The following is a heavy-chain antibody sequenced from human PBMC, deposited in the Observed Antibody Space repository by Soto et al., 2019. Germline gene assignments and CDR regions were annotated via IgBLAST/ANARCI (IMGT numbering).Heavy chain of an antibody. CDR3: ARSLGFCISTSCYPDALDI. CDR1: GGSMSSSRY. Sequence: PSETLCLTCTVAGGSMSSSRYWIWIRQSPGKGLEWIGYIYYTGNTNYNPSLQSRVTISVDTSKNQFSLKLSSVTAADTAVYYCARSLGFCISTSCYPDALDIWGQRTMVTVSS. D-gene: IGHD2-2*01. J-gene: IGHJ3*02. CDR2: IYYTGNT. V-gene: IGHV4-59*08.